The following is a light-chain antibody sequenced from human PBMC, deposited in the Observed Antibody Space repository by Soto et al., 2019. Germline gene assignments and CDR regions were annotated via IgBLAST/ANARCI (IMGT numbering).Light chain of an antibody. CDR1: QSISSW. Sequence: IARGQTRTSLARNVGVRGTIACRASQSISSWLAWYQQKPGKAPKLLIYKASSLESGVPSRFGGSGSGTEFTLTISSLHPDDFATDFCQQFNSGTWTFGQGTKVDIK. J-gene: IGKJ1*01. V-gene: IGKV1-5*03. CDR3: QQFNSGTWT. CDR2: KAS.